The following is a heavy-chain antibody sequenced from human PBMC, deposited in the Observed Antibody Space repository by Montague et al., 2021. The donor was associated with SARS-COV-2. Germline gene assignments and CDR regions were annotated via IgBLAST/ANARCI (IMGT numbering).Heavy chain of an antibody. CDR1: GGSIRYSSYY. J-gene: IGHJ1*01. V-gene: IGHV4-61*05. CDR3: ARHVSGSLTHFHH. CDR2: IYYSGST. Sequence: SETLSLTCTVSGGSIRYSSYYWAWVRQPPGKGLEWIGYIYYSGSTNYNPSLKSRVTISVDTSKNQFSLNLSSVTAADTAVYYCARHVSGSLTHFHHWGQGSLVTVSS. D-gene: IGHD1-26*01.